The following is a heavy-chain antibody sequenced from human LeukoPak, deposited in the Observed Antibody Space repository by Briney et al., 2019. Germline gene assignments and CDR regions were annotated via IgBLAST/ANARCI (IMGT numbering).Heavy chain of an antibody. Sequence: SVKVSCKASGGTFSSYAISWVRQAPGQRLEWMGGIIPIFGTANYAQKFQGRVTITTDESTSTAYMELSSLRSEDTAVYYCASLRIAGRGYSYGFLDYWGQGTLVTVSS. J-gene: IGHJ4*02. D-gene: IGHD5-18*01. CDR1: GGTFSSYA. CDR3: ASLRIAGRGYSYGFLDY. V-gene: IGHV1-69*05. CDR2: IIPIFGTA.